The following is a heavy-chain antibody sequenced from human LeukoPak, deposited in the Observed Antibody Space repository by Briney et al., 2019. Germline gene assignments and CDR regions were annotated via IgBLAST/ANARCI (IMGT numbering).Heavy chain of an antibody. J-gene: IGHJ3*02. V-gene: IGHV3-74*01. CDR1: GLTFRTTW. CDR2: MNGEGTTI. Sequence: GGSLRLSCATSGLTFRTTWMHWVRHAPGKGLMWVSRMNGEGTTIDYADSVKGRFTVSRDYAKNTLYLQMNSLRAEDTAVYYCARDEVDCSGGSCYYMGLGNAFDIWGQGTMVTVSS. D-gene: IGHD2-15*01. CDR3: ARDEVDCSGGSCYYMGLGNAFDI.